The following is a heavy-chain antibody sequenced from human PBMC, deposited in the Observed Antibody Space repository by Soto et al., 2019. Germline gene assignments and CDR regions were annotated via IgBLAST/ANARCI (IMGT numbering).Heavy chain of an antibody. CDR1: GYSFTSYW. CDR2: IDPSDSYT. CDR3: ASRMGYYYGMDV. J-gene: IGHJ6*02. Sequence: GSLKSSCEGSGYSFTSYWSSWVRQMPGKGLEWMGRIDPSDSYTNYSPSFQGHVTISADKSISTAYLQWSSLKASDTAMYYCASRMGYYYGMDVWGQGTTVTVSS. D-gene: IGHD3-16*01. V-gene: IGHV5-10-1*01.